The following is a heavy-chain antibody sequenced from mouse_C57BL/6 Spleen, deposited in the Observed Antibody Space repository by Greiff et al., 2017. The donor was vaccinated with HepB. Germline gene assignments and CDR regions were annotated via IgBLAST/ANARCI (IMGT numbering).Heavy chain of an antibody. CDR3: ARGEYAMDY. Sequence: EVKLQQSGPVLVKPGASVKMSCKASGYTFTDYYMNWVKQSHGKSLEWIGVINPYNGGTSYNQKFKGKATLTVDKSSSTAYMELNSLTSEDSAVYYCARGEYAMDYWGQGTSVTVSS. CDR1: GYTFTDYY. V-gene: IGHV1-19*01. J-gene: IGHJ4*01. CDR2: INPYNGGT.